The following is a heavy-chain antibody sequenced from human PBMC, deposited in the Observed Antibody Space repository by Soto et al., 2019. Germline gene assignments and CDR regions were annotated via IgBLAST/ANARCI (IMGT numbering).Heavy chain of an antibody. CDR1: GFTFSSYS. J-gene: IGHJ4*02. D-gene: IGHD3-9*01. Sequence: GGSLRLSCAASGFTFSSYSMNWVRQAPGKGLEWVSSISSSSSYIYYADSVKGRFTISRDNAKNSLYLQMNSLRAEDTAVYYCARGGVGLRYFDRLVWGQGTLVTVSS. CDR2: ISSSSSYI. CDR3: ARGGVGLRYFDRLV. V-gene: IGHV3-21*01.